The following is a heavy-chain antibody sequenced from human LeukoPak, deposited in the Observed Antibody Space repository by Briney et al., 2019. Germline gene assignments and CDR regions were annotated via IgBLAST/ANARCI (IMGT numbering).Heavy chain of an antibody. CDR1: GGSISSSSSY. V-gene: IGHV4-39*01. CDR3: ARFSGYTYGYDY. J-gene: IGHJ4*02. D-gene: IGHD5-18*01. Sequence: SETLSLTCTVSGGSISSSSSYWGWIRQPPGKGLEWIGTTYNSWRSYYNPSLKSRVTISGDTSKNQFSLKVTPVTAADAAVYYCARFSGYTYGYDYWGQGTLVTVSS. CDR2: TYNSWRS.